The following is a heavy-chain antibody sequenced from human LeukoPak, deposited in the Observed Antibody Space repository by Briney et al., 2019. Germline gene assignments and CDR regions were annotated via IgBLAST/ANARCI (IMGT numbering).Heavy chain of an antibody. J-gene: IGHJ4*02. CDR3: ARVREEYLIHSPFDY. D-gene: IGHD1-26*01. CDR2: INSDGSST. V-gene: IGHV3-74*01. Sequence: GALRLSCAASGFTFSSYWMHWVRQAPGKGLVWVSRINSDGSSTSYADSVKGRFTISRDNAKNTLYLQMNSLRAEDTAVYYCARVREEYLIHSPFDYWGQGTLVTVSS. CDR1: GFTFSSYW.